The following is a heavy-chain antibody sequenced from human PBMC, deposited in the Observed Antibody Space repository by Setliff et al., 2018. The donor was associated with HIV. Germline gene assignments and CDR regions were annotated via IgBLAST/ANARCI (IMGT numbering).Heavy chain of an antibody. CDR3: ARRGNYYGSAFDY. D-gene: IGHD3-10*01. CDR2: INPYTGKT. Sequence: ASVKVSCKASGYIFTNYGINWVRQAPGHGLEWMGWINPYTGKTNFADNLQGRVTLTTDTSTSTAYMDLRSLKSDDTAVFYCARRGNYYGSAFDYWGQGTLVTVSS. CDR1: GYIFTNYG. V-gene: IGHV1-18*01. J-gene: IGHJ4*02.